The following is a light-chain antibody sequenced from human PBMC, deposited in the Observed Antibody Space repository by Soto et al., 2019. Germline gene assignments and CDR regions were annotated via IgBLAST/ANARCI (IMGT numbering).Light chain of an antibody. CDR2: DVS. V-gene: IGLV2-14*01. CDR3: SSYTSSSTYV. Sequence: QSVLTQPASMSGSPGQSITISCTGTSSDVGGYNYVSWYQQHPGKAPKLMIYDVSNRPSGVSNRFSGSKSGNTASLTISGLQAEDEADYYCSSYTSSSTYVFGTGTMVTVL. J-gene: IGLJ1*01. CDR1: SSDVGGYNY.